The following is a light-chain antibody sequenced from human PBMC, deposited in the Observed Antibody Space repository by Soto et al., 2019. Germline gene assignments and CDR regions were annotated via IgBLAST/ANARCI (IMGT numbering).Light chain of an antibody. Sequence: QSVLIQPRSVSGSPGQSVTISCTGTSSDVGTYNYVSWYRQHPGKAPKLMISDVSKRPSGVPDRFSGSKSDNRASLTISGLQAEDEGDYYCCSYAGSYIFVFGTGTKVTVL. CDR3: CSYAGSYIFV. V-gene: IGLV2-11*01. CDR2: DVS. CDR1: SSDVGTYNY. J-gene: IGLJ1*01.